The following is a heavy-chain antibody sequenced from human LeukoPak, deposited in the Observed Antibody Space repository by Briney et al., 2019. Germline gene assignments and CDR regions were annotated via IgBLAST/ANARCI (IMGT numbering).Heavy chain of an antibody. CDR2: IYHSGST. CDR3: ARDSMVRGVITTRWFDP. CDR1: GGSISSYY. J-gene: IGHJ5*02. V-gene: IGHV4-59*12. D-gene: IGHD3-10*01. Sequence: SETLSLTCTVSGGSISSYYWSWIRQPPGKGLEWIGYIYHSGSTYYNPSLKSRVTISVDTSENQFSLKLTSMTAADTAVYYCARDSMVRGVITTRWFDPWGQGTLVTVSS.